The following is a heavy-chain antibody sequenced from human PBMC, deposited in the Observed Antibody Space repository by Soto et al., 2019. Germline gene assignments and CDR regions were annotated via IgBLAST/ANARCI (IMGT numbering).Heavy chain of an antibody. V-gene: IGHV2-5*02. J-gene: IGHJ4*02. CDR2: IYWDDDK. CDR3: ARSVVADLGYYFDY. CDR1: GFSLSSTRVA. Sequence: QITLKESGPTLVKPTQTLTLTCTFSGFSLSSTRVAVGWIRQPPGKALEWLALIYWDDDKRYSPFLKSRLTITKDTSNNQVVLTKANMDPVDTDTYYCARSVVADLGYYFDYWGQGTLVTVSS. D-gene: IGHD5-12*01.